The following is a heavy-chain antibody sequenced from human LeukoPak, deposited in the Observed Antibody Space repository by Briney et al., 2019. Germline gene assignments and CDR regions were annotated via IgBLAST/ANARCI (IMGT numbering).Heavy chain of an antibody. CDR3: AREVVVADYFDY. CDR2: IKQDGSEK. D-gene: IGHD2-15*01. Sequence: PGGSLRLSCAGSGFTFSSYWMSWVRQAPGKGLEWVANIKQDGSEKYYVDSVKGRFTISRDNAKNSLYLQMNSLRAEDTAVYYCAREVVVADYFDYWGQGTLVTVSS. J-gene: IGHJ4*02. CDR1: GFTFSSYW. V-gene: IGHV3-7*01.